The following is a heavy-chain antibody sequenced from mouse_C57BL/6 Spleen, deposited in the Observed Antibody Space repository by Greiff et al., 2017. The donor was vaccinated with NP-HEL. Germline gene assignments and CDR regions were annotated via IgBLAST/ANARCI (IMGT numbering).Heavy chain of an antibody. CDR2: IHPNSGST. CDR3: ARDYYDYDFAY. J-gene: IGHJ3*01. Sequence: VQLQQPGAELVKPGASVKLSCKASGYTFTSYWMHWVKQRPGQGLEWIGMIHPNSGSTNYNEKFKSKATLTVDKSSSTAYMQLSSLTSEDSAVYYCARDYYDYDFAYWGQGTLVTVSA. V-gene: IGHV1-64*01. D-gene: IGHD2-4*01. CDR1: GYTFTSYW.